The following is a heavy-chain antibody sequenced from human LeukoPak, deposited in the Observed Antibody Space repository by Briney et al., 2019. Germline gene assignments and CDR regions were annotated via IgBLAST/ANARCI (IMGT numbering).Heavy chain of an antibody. Sequence: GGSLRLSCAASGFTFSSYTMNWVRQAPGKGLEWISYISSSSSTKYYADSVKGRFTISRDNAKNSLYLQMNSLRAEDTAVYYCARDLATVVTMWGQGTLVTVSS. CDR1: GFTFSSYT. D-gene: IGHD4-23*01. V-gene: IGHV3-48*01. J-gene: IGHJ4*02. CDR2: ISSSSSTK. CDR3: ARDLATVVTM.